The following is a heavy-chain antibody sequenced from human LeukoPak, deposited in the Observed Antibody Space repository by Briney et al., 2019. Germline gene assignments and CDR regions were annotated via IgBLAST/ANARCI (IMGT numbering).Heavy chain of an antibody. Sequence: GSSVKVSCKASGGTFSSYTISWVQQAPGQGLEWMGRIIPILAIANYAQKFQGRVTITADKSTSTAYMDLSSLRSEDTAVYYCARTVTTGNDAFDIWGQGTMVTVSS. CDR1: GGTFSSYT. CDR2: IIPILAIA. D-gene: IGHD4-17*01. V-gene: IGHV1-69*02. CDR3: ARTVTTGNDAFDI. J-gene: IGHJ3*02.